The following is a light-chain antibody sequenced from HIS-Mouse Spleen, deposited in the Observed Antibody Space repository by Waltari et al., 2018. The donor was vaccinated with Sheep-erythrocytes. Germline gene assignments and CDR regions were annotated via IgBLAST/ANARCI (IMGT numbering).Light chain of an antibody. V-gene: IGLV3-1*01. J-gene: IGLJ2*01. CDR3: QAWDSSTVV. Sequence: SYELTQPPSVSVSPGQTASITCSGDQLGDKYACWYRQKPGQSPVLVSYQDSKRPSGIPERFSGSNSGNTATLTISGTQAMDEADYYCQAWDSSTVVFGGGTKLTVL. CDR1: QLGDKY. CDR2: QDS.